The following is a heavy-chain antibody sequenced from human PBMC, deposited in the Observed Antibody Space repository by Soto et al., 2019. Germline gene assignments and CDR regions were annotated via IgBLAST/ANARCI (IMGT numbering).Heavy chain of an antibody. J-gene: IGHJ6*02. V-gene: IGHV4-31*03. D-gene: IGHD6-13*01. Sequence: PSETLSHTCTVSGGSISSGGYYWSWIRQHPGKGLEWIGYIYYSGSTYYNPSLKSRVTISVDTSKNQFSLKLSSVTAADTAVYYCARKEAAAGTGLWGRYYYGMDVWGQGTTVT. CDR2: IYYSGST. CDR1: GGSISSGGYY. CDR3: ARKEAAAGTGLWGRYYYGMDV.